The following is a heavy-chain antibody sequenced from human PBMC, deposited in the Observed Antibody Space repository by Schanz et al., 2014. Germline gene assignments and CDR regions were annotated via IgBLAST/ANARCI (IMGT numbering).Heavy chain of an antibody. Sequence: EVQLVESGGGLVQPGGSLRLSCAASGFTFSSYALHWVRQAPGKGLEWISYISSSSSTIYHADSVKGRFTISRDNAKNSLFLQMNSLRPEDTAVYYCARGRVLESWGQGTLVTVSS. CDR2: ISSSSSTI. J-gene: IGHJ5*02. V-gene: IGHV3-48*03. CDR1: GFTFSSYA. D-gene: IGHD1-1*01. CDR3: ARGRVLES.